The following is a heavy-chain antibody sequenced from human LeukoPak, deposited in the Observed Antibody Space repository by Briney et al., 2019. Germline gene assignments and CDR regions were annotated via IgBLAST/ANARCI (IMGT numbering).Heavy chain of an antibody. CDR1: GFTFSSYG. CDR3: VTEVSGSFPT. J-gene: IGHJ4*02. Sequence: PGGSLRLSCAASGFTFSSYGMHWVRQAPGKGLEWVALISYDGSNKYYVDSVKGRFTISRDNSKNTLYLQMNSLKNEDTAVYYCVTEVSGSFPTWGQGTLVTVSS. CDR2: ISYDGSNK. D-gene: IGHD1-26*01. V-gene: IGHV3-30*03.